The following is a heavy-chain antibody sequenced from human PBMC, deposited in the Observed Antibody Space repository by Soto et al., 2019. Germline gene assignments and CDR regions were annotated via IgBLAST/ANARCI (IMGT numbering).Heavy chain of an antibody. CDR3: ARDGYSSGLNYFDP. CDR1: GFTFTNYG. Sequence: QVQLVESGGGVVQPGRSPRLSCAASGFTFTNYGMHWVRQAPGKGLEWVAIIWYDGSHEYYADSVKGRFTISRDNSKNTLYLQMNSLRAEDTAVYYCARDGYSSGLNYFDPWGQGTLVTVSS. D-gene: IGHD3-22*01. CDR2: IWYDGSHE. J-gene: IGHJ5*02. V-gene: IGHV3-33*01.